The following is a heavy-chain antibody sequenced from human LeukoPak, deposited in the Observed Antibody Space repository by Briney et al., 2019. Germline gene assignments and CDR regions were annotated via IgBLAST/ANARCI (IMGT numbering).Heavy chain of an antibody. CDR1: GFTFSSYA. Sequence: GGSLRLSCAASGFTFSSYAMSWVRQAPGKGLEWVSAISGSGGSTCYADSVKGRLTISRDNSKNTLYLQMNSLRAEDTAVYYCAKVLIAAAGTRSRNPFDYWGQGTLVTVSS. J-gene: IGHJ4*02. CDR3: AKVLIAAAGTRSRNPFDY. D-gene: IGHD6-13*01. V-gene: IGHV3-23*01. CDR2: ISGSGGST.